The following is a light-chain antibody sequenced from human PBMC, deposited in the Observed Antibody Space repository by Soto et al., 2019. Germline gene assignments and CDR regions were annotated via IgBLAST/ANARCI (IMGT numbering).Light chain of an antibody. Sequence: EIVMAQSPGTLSLSPGERATLSCRASQSISSNFLAWYQHKPGQAPRLLIYGASSRATGIPDRFSGSGSGSGTDFTLTISRLEPEDSAVYYCQQYISSPWTFGQGTKVDIK. CDR1: QSISSNF. CDR2: GAS. V-gene: IGKV3-20*01. J-gene: IGKJ1*01. CDR3: QQYISSPWT.